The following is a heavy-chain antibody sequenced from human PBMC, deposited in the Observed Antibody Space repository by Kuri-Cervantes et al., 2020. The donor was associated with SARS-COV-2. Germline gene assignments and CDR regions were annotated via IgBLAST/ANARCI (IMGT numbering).Heavy chain of an antibody. CDR3: AHLEGYYDSSGYYDY. D-gene: IGHD3-22*01. V-gene: IGHV4-59*01. CDR1: GGSISSYY. CDR2: IYYSGST. J-gene: IGHJ4*02. Sequence: GSLRLSCTVSGGSISSYYWSWIRQPPGKGLEWIGYIYYSGSTNYNPSLKSRVTISVDTSKNQFSLKLSSVTAADTAVYYCAHLEGYYDSSGYYDYWGQGTLVRLL.